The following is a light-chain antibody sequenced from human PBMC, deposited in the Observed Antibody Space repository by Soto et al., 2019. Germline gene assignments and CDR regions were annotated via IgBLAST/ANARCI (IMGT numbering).Light chain of an antibody. Sequence: EIVGTRSPPSLSLCAVEIATLSCRASQSVSSNLAWYQQKPGQAPRLLIYGASTRATGIPARFSGSGSGTEFTLTISSLQSEDFAVYYCQQYNNWPTWTFGQGTKVDIK. CDR3: QQYNNWPTWT. CDR1: QSVSSN. CDR2: GAS. V-gene: IGKV3-15*01. J-gene: IGKJ1*01.